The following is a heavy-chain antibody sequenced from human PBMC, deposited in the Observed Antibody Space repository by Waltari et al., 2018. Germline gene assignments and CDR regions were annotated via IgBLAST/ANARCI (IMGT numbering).Heavy chain of an antibody. D-gene: IGHD6-19*01. J-gene: IGHJ5*02. CDR3: ARGGELIAVAGTGFDP. Sequence: QVQLQESGPGLVKPSETLSLTCTVSGGSISSYYWSWIRQPPGKGLEWIGYIYYSGSTNYNPSLKSRVTISVDTSKNQFSLKLSSVTAADTAVYYCARGGELIAVAGTGFDPWGQGTLVTVSS. CDR1: GGSISSYY. V-gene: IGHV4-59*01. CDR2: IYYSGST.